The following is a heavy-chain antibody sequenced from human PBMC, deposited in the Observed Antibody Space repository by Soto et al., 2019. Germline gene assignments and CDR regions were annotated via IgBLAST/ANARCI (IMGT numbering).Heavy chain of an antibody. V-gene: IGHV4-34*01. CDR3: ARAEYDYYDSKLDV. D-gene: IGHD3-22*01. Sequence: SETLSLTCAVYGGSFSGYYWSWIRQPPGKGLEWIGEINHSGSTNYNPPLKSRVTISVDTSKNQFSLKLSSVTAADTAVYYCARAEYDYYDSKLDVWGQGTTVTVSS. J-gene: IGHJ6*02. CDR2: INHSGST. CDR1: GGSFSGYY.